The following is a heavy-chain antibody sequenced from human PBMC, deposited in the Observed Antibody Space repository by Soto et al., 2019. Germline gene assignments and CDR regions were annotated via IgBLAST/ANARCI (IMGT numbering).Heavy chain of an antibody. J-gene: IGHJ4*02. Sequence: PGGSLRLSCAASGFTFSTYGMSWVRQAPGKGLEWVSAIGGSGATTYYTDSVKGRFTISRDNSRSTVYLQMNSLRAEDTAVYYCAKLESSSHYWGQGTLVTVSS. CDR2: IGGSGATT. V-gene: IGHV3-23*01. CDR3: AKLESSSHY. D-gene: IGHD3-3*01. CDR1: GFTFSTYG.